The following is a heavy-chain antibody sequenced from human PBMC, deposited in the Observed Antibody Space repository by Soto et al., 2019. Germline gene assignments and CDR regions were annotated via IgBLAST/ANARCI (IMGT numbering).Heavy chain of an antibody. V-gene: IGHV1-18*01. D-gene: IGHD2-2*02. J-gene: IGHJ6*02. CDR3: ARDWYCSSTSCYRGYYYYYGMDV. CDR2: ISAYNGNT. CDR1: GYTFTSYG. Sequence: ASVKVSCKASGYTFTSYGISWVRQAPGQGLEWMGWISAYNGNTNYAQKLQGRVTMTTDTSTSTAYMELRSLRSDDTAVYYCARDWYCSSTSCYRGYYYYYGMDVWGQGTTVTVS.